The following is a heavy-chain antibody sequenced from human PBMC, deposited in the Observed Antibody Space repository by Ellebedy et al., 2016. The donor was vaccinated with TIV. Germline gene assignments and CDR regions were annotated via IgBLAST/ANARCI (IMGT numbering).Heavy chain of an antibody. CDR3: ARDIAVAGNWFDP. V-gene: IGHV3-33*01. Sequence: GESLKISXAASGFTFSSYGIHWVRQAPGKGLEWVAVIWHDGSDQRYADSVKGRFTISRDTSKNTVYLQMNSLRAEDTAVYYCARDIAVAGNWFDPWGQGTLVTVSS. CDR2: IWHDGSDQ. CDR1: GFTFSSYG. J-gene: IGHJ5*02. D-gene: IGHD6-19*01.